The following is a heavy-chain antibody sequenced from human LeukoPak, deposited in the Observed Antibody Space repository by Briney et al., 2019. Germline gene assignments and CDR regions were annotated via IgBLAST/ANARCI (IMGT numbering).Heavy chain of an antibody. V-gene: IGHV4-38-2*02. CDR2: IYHSGST. Sequence: SETLSLTCTVSGYSISSGYYWGWIRQPPGKGLEWIGSIYHSGSTYYNPSLKSRVTISVDTSKNQFSLKLSSVTAADTAVYYCARETPACSSTSCSIIPPYYYYYMDVWGKGTTVTISS. CDR3: ARETPACSSTSCSIIPPYYYYYMDV. D-gene: IGHD2-2*01. CDR1: GYSISSGYY. J-gene: IGHJ6*03.